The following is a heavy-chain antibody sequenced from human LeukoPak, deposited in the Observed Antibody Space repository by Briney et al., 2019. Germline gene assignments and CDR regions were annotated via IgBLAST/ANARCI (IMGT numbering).Heavy chain of an antibody. J-gene: IGHJ5*02. Sequence: TTSQTLSLTCTVSGGSISSGDYYWNWIRQPPGKGLEWIGYIYYSGSTYYSPSLRSRVTISVDTSNNHFSLKLSSVTAADTAVYYCARDGGGLLIDPWGQGTLVTVSS. D-gene: IGHD2-21*02. CDR1: GGSISSGDYY. V-gene: IGHV4-30-4*08. CDR3: ARDGGGLLIDP. CDR2: IYYSGST.